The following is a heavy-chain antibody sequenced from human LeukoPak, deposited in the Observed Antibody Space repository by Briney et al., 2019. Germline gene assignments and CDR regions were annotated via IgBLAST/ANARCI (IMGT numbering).Heavy chain of an antibody. CDR3: ASERAYCGGDCYPANLYYFDF. Sequence: ASVKVSCKASGGTFSSYAISWVRQAPGQGLEWMGGIIPIFGTADYAQKFQGRVTITADESTSTAYMELSRLRSDDTAVYYCASERAYCGGDCYPANLYYFDFWGQGSLVTVSS. CDR2: IIPIFGTA. D-gene: IGHD2-21*01. CDR1: GGTFSSYA. V-gene: IGHV1-69*13. J-gene: IGHJ4*02.